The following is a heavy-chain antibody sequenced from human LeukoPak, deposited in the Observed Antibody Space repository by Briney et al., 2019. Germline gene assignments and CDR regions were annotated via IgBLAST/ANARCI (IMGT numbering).Heavy chain of an antibody. CDR3: TTRACHAGGCSSSFYYYYGLHF. J-gene: IGHJ6*02. V-gene: IGHV1-69*13. CDR1: GNSISNYA. D-gene: IGHD3-16*01. Sequence: ASVKVSCKASGNSISNYAVSWVRQAPGQGFEWMGGIIPIFGTADYAQKFQGRVTITADQSTSTTYMALSSLKSEDTATYYCTTRACHAGGCSSSFYYYYGLHFCGQGTTVSVSS. CDR2: IIPIFGTA.